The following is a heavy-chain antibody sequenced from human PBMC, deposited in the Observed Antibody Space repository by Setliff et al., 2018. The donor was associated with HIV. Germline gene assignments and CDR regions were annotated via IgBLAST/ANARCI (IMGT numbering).Heavy chain of an antibody. D-gene: IGHD2-15*01. CDR1: GFTFRGYW. CDR3: ARGYVMCSVNGCFPGYFDY. V-gene: IGHV3-7*01. Sequence: GGSLRLSCAASGFTFRGYWMSWVRQAPGKGLEWVANINEGGSEKNYVDSVKGRFTISRDNAQNSLYLQMNSLGADDTAVYYCARGYVMCSVNGCFPGYFDYWGQGALVTVSS. CDR2: INEGGSEK. J-gene: IGHJ4*02.